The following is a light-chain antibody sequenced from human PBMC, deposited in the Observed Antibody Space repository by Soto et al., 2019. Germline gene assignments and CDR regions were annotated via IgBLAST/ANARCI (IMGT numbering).Light chain of an antibody. CDR1: QNVNNC. CDR2: KAS. Sequence: DIQMTQSPSTLYASVGDRVTITCRASQNVNNCLAWYQQKPGKAPKLLIHKASNLESGVPSRFSGSGSGTVFSLTISSLQPDDFATYYCQQYNSYWTFGQGTKVEIK. CDR3: QQYNSYWT. J-gene: IGKJ1*01. V-gene: IGKV1-5*03.